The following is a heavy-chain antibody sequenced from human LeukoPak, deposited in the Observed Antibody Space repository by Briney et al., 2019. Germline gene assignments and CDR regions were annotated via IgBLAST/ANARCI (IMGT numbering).Heavy chain of an antibody. J-gene: IGHJ6*03. CDR3: ARGSVAGDYYYYYYMDV. Sequence: GWSLRLSCAASGFTLSSYEIKWVRQAPGTGQGGVSYISSSGSTIYYAVSVKGRFTISRDNAKNSLYLQMNSLRAEDTAVYYCARGSVAGDYYYYYYMDVWGKGTTVTVSS. D-gene: IGHD6-19*01. CDR2: ISSSGSTI. V-gene: IGHV3-48*03. CDR1: GFTLSSYE.